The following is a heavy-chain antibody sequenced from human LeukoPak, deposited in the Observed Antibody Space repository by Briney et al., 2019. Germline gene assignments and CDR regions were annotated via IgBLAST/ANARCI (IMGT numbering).Heavy chain of an antibody. D-gene: IGHD6-13*01. Sequence: GGSLRLSCAASGFTFSGYSMNWVRQAPGKGLEWVSSISSSSSYIYYADSVKGRFTISRDNAKNSLYLQMNSLRAEDTAVYYCARDASSWYNWFDPWGQGTLVTVSS. CDR1: GFTFSGYS. CDR2: ISSSSSYI. CDR3: ARDASSWYNWFDP. J-gene: IGHJ5*02. V-gene: IGHV3-21*04.